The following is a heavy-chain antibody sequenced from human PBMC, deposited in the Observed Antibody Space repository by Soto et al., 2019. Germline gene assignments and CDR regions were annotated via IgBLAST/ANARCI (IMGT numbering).Heavy chain of an antibody. D-gene: IGHD5-18*01. CDR3: ARSGYNYGSHYYPGMDV. CDR2: SSAYDGNT. Sequence: QVQLVQSGAEVKKPAATVKVSCKSSGYTFSSYGLTWVRQAPGQGLEWMGWSSAYDGNTNSAQKFQGRVIMTTDTSTSTAYMELKSLTSDDTAIYYCARSGYNYGSHYYPGMDVWGQGTTVTVPS. J-gene: IGHJ6*02. V-gene: IGHV1-18*01. CDR1: GYTFSSYG.